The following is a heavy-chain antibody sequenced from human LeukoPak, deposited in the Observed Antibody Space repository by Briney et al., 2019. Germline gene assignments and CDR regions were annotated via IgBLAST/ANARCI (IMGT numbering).Heavy chain of an antibody. J-gene: IGHJ4*02. CDR3: ARDLVYYDSSGHSDY. D-gene: IGHD3-22*01. Sequence: GGSLRLSCAGSGFTLSSYGLHWVRQAPGKGLEWVAFISYDGTKKHYTDFVKGRFTISRDNSKNTLSLQMISMRPEDTAVYYCARDLVYYDSSGHSDYWGQGTLVTVSS. CDR1: GFTLSSYG. V-gene: IGHV3-30-3*01. CDR2: ISYDGTKK.